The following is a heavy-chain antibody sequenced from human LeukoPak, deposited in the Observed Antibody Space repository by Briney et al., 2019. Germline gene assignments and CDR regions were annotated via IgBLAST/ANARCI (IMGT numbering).Heavy chain of an antibody. CDR3: AADLYDILTGYYSYFDY. D-gene: IGHD3-9*01. CDR2: IVVGSGNT. Sequence: SVKVSCKASGFTFTSSAVQRVRQARGQRLEWIGWIVVGSGNTNYAQKFQERVTITRDMSTSTAYMELSSLRSEDTAVYYCAADLYDILTGYYSYFDYWGQGTLVTVSS. CDR1: GFTFTSSA. V-gene: IGHV1-58*01. J-gene: IGHJ4*02.